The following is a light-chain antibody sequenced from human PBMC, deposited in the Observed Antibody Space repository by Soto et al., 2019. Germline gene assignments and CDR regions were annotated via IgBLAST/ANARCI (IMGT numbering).Light chain of an antibody. CDR1: ERLSSVY. CDR2: GAS. CDR3: QQYNSWPIT. J-gene: IGKJ5*01. Sequence: EVVLTQSPGTLSLSPGERATLSCRASERLSSVYLAWYQQRPGQPPRLLIYGASNRATGIPDRFSGSGSGTDFTLTISSLEPEDFAVYSCQQYNSWPITFGQGRRLEIK. V-gene: IGKV3-20*01.